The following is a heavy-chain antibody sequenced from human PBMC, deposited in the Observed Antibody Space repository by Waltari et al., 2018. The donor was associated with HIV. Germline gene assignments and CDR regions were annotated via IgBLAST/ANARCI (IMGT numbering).Heavy chain of an antibody. CDR2: ISYYGDNK. CDR3: AKGASGWSPGY. Sequence: QVQLVESGGGVVQPGRSLRPSCAASGFTFSSYAMHWVRQAPGKGLEWVAVISYYGDNKYYADSVKGRFTIYRDNSKNTLYLQMNSLRAEDTAVYYCAKGASGWSPGYWGQGTLVTVSS. CDR1: GFTFSSYA. D-gene: IGHD6-19*01. V-gene: IGHV3-30*18. J-gene: IGHJ4*02.